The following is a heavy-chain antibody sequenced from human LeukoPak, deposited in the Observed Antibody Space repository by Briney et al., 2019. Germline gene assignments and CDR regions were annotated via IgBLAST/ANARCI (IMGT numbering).Heavy chain of an antibody. CDR2: ISGPAGSW. CDR3: AKKVGLVSAPLYYFDV. V-gene: IGHV3-23*01. J-gene: IGHJ4*02. Sequence: GGSLRLSCAASGFTFSSYAMSWVRQAPGKGLEWVSAISGPAGSWDYADSVKGRFTISRDNSKSTLFLQMNSLRAEDTAIYYCAKKVGLVSAPLYYFDVWGQGTLVTVSS. CDR1: GFTFSSYA. D-gene: IGHD5/OR15-5a*01.